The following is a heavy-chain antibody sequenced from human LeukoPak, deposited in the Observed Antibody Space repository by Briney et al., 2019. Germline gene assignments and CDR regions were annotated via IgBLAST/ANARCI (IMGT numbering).Heavy chain of an antibody. CDR2: ISAYNGNT. CDR1: GYTFTSYG. CDR3: ARDRGQWHPERYFDY. D-gene: IGHD6-19*01. Sequence: ASVKVPCKASGYTFTSYGISWVRQAPGQGLEWMGWISAYNGNTNYAQKLQGRVTMTTDTSTSTAYMELRSLRSDDTAVYYCARDRGQWHPERYFDYWGQGTLVTVSS. J-gene: IGHJ4*02. V-gene: IGHV1-18*01.